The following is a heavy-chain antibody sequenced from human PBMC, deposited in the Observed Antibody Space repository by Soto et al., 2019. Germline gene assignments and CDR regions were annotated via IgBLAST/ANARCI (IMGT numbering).Heavy chain of an antibody. CDR3: VRDPATVTSYFDY. CDR1: GYTFSRYG. V-gene: IGHV3-33*01. D-gene: IGHD2-2*01. CDR2: IWYDGSKK. J-gene: IGHJ4*02. Sequence: ESGGGVVQPGRSLRLSCAASGYTFSRYGMHWVRQAPGKGLDWVALIWYDGSKKDYAESVKGRFTIARDDSKNTLFLQMDSLRVEDTAVYYCVRDPATVTSYFDYWGQGTLVTVSP.